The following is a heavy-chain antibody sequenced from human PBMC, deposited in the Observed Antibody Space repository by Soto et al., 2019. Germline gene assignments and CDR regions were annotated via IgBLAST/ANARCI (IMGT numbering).Heavy chain of an antibody. V-gene: IGHV4-30-4*01. CDR1: GGSISSGDYY. J-gene: IGHJ4*02. CDR3: ARAGSSYYYDSSGYFDY. Sequence: SETLSLTCTVSGGSISSGDYYWSLIRQPPGKGLEWIGYIYYSGSTYYNPSLKSRVTISVDTSKNQFSLKPSSVTAADTAVYYCARAGSSYYYDSSGYFDYWGQGTLVTVSS. CDR2: IYYSGST. D-gene: IGHD3-22*01.